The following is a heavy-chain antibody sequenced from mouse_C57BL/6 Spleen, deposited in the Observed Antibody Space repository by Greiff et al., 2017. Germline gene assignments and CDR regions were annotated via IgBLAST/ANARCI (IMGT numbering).Heavy chain of an antibody. V-gene: IGHV1-19*01. D-gene: IGHD4-1*01. J-gene: IGHJ2*01. CDR2: INPYNGGT. CDR1: GYTFTDYY. CDR3: ARTYRTETSFDY. Sequence: VQLKESGPVLVKPGASVKMSCKASGYTFTDYYMNWVKQSHGKSLEWIGVINPYNGGTSYNQKFTGKATLTVDKSSSTAYMELNSLTSADSAVYYCARTYRTETSFDYWGQGTTLTVSS.